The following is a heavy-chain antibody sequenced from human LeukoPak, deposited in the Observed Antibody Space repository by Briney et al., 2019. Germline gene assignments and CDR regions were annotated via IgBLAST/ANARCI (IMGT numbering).Heavy chain of an antibody. Sequence: ASVKVSCKASGYTFTSYDINWVRQATGQGLEWMGWMNPNSGNTGYAQKFQGRVTMTRDTSTSTVYMELSSLRSEDTAVYYCARPGDSSSSQNWFDPWGQGTLVTVSS. CDR3: ARPGDSSSSQNWFDP. J-gene: IGHJ5*02. V-gene: IGHV1-8*02. D-gene: IGHD6-6*01. CDR2: MNPNSGNT. CDR1: GYTFTSYD.